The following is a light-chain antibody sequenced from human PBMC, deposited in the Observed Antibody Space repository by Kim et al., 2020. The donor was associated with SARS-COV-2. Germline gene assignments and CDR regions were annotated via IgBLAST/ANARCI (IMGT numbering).Light chain of an antibody. Sequence: GQSITISCTGTSSDVGGYKYVSWYQQHPGKAPKRMIFEVSNRPSGVSDRFSGSKSGNTASLTISGLQAEDEADYHCSSYTTGTTLVFGTGTKVTVL. CDR2: EVS. V-gene: IGLV2-14*03. J-gene: IGLJ1*01. CDR1: SSDVGGYKY. CDR3: SSYTTGTTLV.